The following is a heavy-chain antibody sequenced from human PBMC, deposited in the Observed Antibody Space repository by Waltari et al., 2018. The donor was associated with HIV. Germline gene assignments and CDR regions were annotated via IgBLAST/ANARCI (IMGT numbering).Heavy chain of an antibody. CDR3: ARETYSSSANYFDD. CDR1: GFTVSSNY. Sequence: EVQLVESGGGLIQPGGSLRLSCAASGFTVSSNYMSWVRQAPGKGLEWVSVIYSGGNTYYAASVKCRFTISRDNSKNMLYLQMNSLRDEDTALYFCARETYSSSANYFDDWGQGTLVTVSS. J-gene: IGHJ4*02. CDR2: IYSGGNT. D-gene: IGHD6-6*01. V-gene: IGHV3-53*01.